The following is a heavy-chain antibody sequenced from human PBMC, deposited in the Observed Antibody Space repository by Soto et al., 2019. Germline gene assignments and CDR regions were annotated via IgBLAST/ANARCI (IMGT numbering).Heavy chain of an antibody. CDR3: ARLSLNYYYYMDV. V-gene: IGHV4-59*08. CDR1: GGSISSYY. J-gene: IGHJ6*03. Sequence: SETLSLTCTVSGGSISSYYWSWIRQPPGKGLEWIGYIYYSGSTNYNPSLKSRVTISVDTSKNQFSLKLSSVTAADTAVYYCARLSLNYYYYMDVWGKGTTVTV. CDR2: IYYSGST.